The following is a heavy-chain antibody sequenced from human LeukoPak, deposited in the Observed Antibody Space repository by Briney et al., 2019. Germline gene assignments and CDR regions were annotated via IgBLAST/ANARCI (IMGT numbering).Heavy chain of an antibody. CDR2: IIPIFGTA. CDR1: GYTFTSYA. Sequence: GASVKVSCKASGYTFTSYAISWVRQAPGQGLEWMGGIIPIFGTANYAQKFQGRVTITADKSTSTAYMELSSLRSDDTAVYYCARGGGYSYGSPLDYFDYWGQGTLVTVSS. J-gene: IGHJ4*02. V-gene: IGHV1-69*06. CDR3: ARGGGYSYGSPLDYFDY. D-gene: IGHD5-18*01.